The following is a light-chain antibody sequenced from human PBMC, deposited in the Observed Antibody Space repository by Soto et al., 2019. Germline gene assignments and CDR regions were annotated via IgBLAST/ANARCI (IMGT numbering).Light chain of an antibody. J-gene: IGKJ4*01. CDR2: KAS. CDR3: QQYNTYSALT. V-gene: IGKV1-5*03. CDR1: QSISSW. Sequence: DIQMTQSPSTLPASVGDRVTITCRASQSISSWLAWYQQKPGKAPNLLIYKASTLESGVPSKFSGSGSGTEFTLTISSLQPDDFATYYCQQYNTYSALTFGGGTKVEIK.